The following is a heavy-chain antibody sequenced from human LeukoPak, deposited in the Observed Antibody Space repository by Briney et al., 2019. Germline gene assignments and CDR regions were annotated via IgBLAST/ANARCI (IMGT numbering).Heavy chain of an antibody. CDR1: GFPFSVYS. V-gene: IGHV3-48*04. CDR3: ARDHNYAFDN. J-gene: IGHJ4*02. Sequence: GGSLRLSCTASGFPFSVYSMNWVRQAPGKGLEWISYIGISSGNTKYADSVKGRFTISADNAKNSLYLQMNSLRVEDTAVYYCARDHNYAFDNWGQGTLVSVSS. D-gene: IGHD1-1*01. CDR2: IGISSGNT.